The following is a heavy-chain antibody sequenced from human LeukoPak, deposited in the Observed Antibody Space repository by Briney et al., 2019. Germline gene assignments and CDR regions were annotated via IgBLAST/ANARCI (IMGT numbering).Heavy chain of an antibody. CDR1: GFTFSDYY. CDR2: ISSSSYT. CDR3: ASLYYGSGSYGYFDY. Sequence: GGSLRLSCAASGFTFSDYYMSWIRQAPGKGLEWVSYISSSSYTNYADSVKGRFTISRDNAKNSLYLQMNSLRAEDTAVYYCASLYYGSGSYGYFDYWGQGTLVTVSS. D-gene: IGHD3-10*01. J-gene: IGHJ4*02. V-gene: IGHV3-11*06.